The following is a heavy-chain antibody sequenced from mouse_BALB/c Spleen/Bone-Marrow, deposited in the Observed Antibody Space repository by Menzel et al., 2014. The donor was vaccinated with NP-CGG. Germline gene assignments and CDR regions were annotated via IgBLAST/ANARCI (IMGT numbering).Heavy chain of an antibody. Sequence: VKLMESGAELMKPGASVKISCKATGYTFSSYWIEWVKQRPGHGLEWIGEILPGRGSTNYNEKFKGKAPLTADKSSSTSYMQLNSLTSGDSSVYFCARGGITTVVPYSMDYWGQGTSVTVPS. CDR1: GYTFSSYW. CDR3: ARGGITTVVPYSMDY. D-gene: IGHD1-1*01. J-gene: IGHJ4*01. CDR2: ILPGRGST. V-gene: IGHV1-9*01.